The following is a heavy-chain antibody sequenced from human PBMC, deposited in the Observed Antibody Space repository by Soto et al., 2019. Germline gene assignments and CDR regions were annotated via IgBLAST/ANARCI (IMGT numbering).Heavy chain of an antibody. Sequence: QLQLQESGPGLVKPSETLSLTCTVSGGSISSSSYYWGWIRQPPGKGLEWIGSIYYSGSTYYNPSLKSRVTISVDTSKNQFSLKLSSVTAADTAVYYCARQNQISIAARFDYWGQGTLVTVSS. CDR1: GGSISSSSYY. D-gene: IGHD6-6*01. J-gene: IGHJ4*02. V-gene: IGHV4-39*01. CDR3: ARQNQISIAARFDY. CDR2: IYYSGST.